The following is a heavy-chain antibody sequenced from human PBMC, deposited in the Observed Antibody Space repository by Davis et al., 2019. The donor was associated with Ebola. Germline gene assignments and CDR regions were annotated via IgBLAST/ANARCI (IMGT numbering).Heavy chain of an antibody. V-gene: IGHV3-23*01. CDR1: GFTFSSYA. CDR3: AKPPNNIVGAIYYFDY. CDR2: ISGSGGST. Sequence: GESLKISCAASGFTFSSYAMSWVRQAPGKGLEWVYSISGSGGSTYSADSVKGRFTISRDNSQNTLYMQMNSLRAEDTAVYYCAKPPNNIVGAIYYFDYWGQGTLVTVSS. J-gene: IGHJ4*02. D-gene: IGHD1-26*01.